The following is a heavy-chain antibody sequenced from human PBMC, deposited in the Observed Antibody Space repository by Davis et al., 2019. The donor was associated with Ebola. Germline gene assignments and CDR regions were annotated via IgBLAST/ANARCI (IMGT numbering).Heavy chain of an antibody. Sequence: ASVKVSCKASGYTFTGYYMHWVRQAPGQGLEWMGIINPSGGSTSYAQKFQGRVTMTRDTSTSTVYMELSSLRSEDTAVYYCAREMTTVTLRHLGYYYGMDVWGQGTTVTVSS. J-gene: IGHJ6*02. CDR1: GYTFTGYY. CDR2: INPSGGST. CDR3: AREMTTVTLRHLGYYYGMDV. V-gene: IGHV1-46*01. D-gene: IGHD4-17*01.